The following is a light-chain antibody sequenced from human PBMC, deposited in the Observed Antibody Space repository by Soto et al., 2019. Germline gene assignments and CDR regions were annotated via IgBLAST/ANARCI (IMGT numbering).Light chain of an antibody. V-gene: IGKV3-20*01. CDR2: GAS. J-gene: IGKJ2*01. CDR1: QSVSSSY. CDR3: QQYVNSLYT. Sequence: EFVLTQSPGTLSLSPGERATLSCRASQSVSSSYLAWYQQKPGQAPRLLIYGASSRATGIPDRFSGSGSGTDFTLTISRLGPEDFAVNSCQQYVNSLYTFGQGTKLEIK.